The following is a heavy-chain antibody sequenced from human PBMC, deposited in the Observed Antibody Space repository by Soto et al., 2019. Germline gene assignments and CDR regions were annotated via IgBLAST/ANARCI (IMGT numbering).Heavy chain of an antibody. CDR1: GDSVSANSAA. J-gene: IGHJ6*04. Sequence: SQTLSLTCVISGDSVSANSAAWTWIRQSPSRVLEWLGRTYYRSKWNFDYAESVKSRMSMIRDTSNNHFSLLLNSVTPDDTAVYYWLRQPLATLAPYGMDVWGKGTTVTVSS. V-gene: IGHV6-1*01. CDR2: TYYRSKWNF. CDR3: LRQPLATLAPYGMDV. D-gene: IGHD6-6*01.